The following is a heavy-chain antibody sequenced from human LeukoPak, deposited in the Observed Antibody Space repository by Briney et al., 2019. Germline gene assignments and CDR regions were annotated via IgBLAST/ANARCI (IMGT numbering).Heavy chain of an antibody. CDR3: ARGRTAGDNFFDY. Sequence: GGSLRLSCAVSGFTFSTYGMNWVRQAPGKGLEWVSSIDRNSGYIFYADSVKGRFTISRDNPKNSLYLQMNSLRAEDTAVYYCARGRTAGDNFFDYWGQGTLVTVSS. D-gene: IGHD2-21*02. J-gene: IGHJ4*02. V-gene: IGHV3-21*01. CDR2: IDRNSGYI. CDR1: GFTFSTYG.